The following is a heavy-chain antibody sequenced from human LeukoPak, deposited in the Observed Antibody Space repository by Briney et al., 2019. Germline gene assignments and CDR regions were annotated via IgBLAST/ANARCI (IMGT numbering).Heavy chain of an antibody. D-gene: IGHD2-2*01. V-gene: IGHV1-18*01. CDR1: GYTFTSFG. CDR3: VRSCRSPSCYQANDY. Sequence: ASVKVSCKASGYTFTSFGISWVRQAPGQGLEWMGWINAYNGKANYAQRFQGRVTMTADTSTSTASMDLARLTADDTAVYYCVRSCRSPSCYQANDYWGQGTLVTVSS. CDR2: INAYNGKA. J-gene: IGHJ4*02.